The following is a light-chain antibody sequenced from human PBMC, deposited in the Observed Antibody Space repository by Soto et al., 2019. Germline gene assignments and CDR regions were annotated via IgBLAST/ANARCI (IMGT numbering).Light chain of an antibody. CDR3: SSFARGDNPHVL. J-gene: IGLJ2*01. V-gene: IGLV2-8*01. Sequence: QSALTQPPSASGSPGQSVTISCTGTSSDVAGSDYVSWYQQHPGKAPKLIIYEVTKRPAGVPDRFSGSESGNTASLTVSGLQADDESYYYCSSFARGDNPHVLFGGGTKVTVL. CDR2: EVT. CDR1: SSDVAGSDY.